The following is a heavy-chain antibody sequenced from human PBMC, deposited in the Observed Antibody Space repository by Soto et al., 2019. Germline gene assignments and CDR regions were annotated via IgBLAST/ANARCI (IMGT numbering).Heavy chain of an antibody. Sequence: EVQLVESGGGLVRPGGSLRLSCAASGFTFSRYSMNWVRQAPGKGLEWVSAISSTTNYIYYADSMKGRFTVSRDNAKNSVYLDMNRLSAEDKAVYYCARESEDTTSNFDYWGQGTLVTVSS. CDR1: GFTFSRYS. J-gene: IGHJ4*02. CDR2: ISSTTNYI. CDR3: ARESEDTTSNFDY. V-gene: IGHV3-21*01.